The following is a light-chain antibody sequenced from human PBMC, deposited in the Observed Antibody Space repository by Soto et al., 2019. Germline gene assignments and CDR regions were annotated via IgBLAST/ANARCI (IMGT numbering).Light chain of an antibody. CDR3: QQYNSYSPS. J-gene: IGKJ1*01. CDR1: QSVSGS. V-gene: IGKV1-5*01. Sequence: DIQINHSPSALSASVSAPATVTCRASQSVSGSLAWYQQKPGKAPKLLIYDASSLESGVPSRFSGSGSGTEFTLTISSLQPDDFATYYCQQYNSYSPSFGQAIKV. CDR2: DAS.